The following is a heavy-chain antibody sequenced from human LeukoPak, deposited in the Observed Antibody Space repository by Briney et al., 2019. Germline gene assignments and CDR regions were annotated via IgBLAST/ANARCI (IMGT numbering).Heavy chain of an antibody. CDR2: IRYDGSNK. J-gene: IGHJ6*03. CDR3: AKEHDYGDHYYYYYMDV. Sequence: GGSLRLSCAASGFTFSSYGMHWVRQAPGKGLEWVAFIRYDGSNKYYADSVKGRFTISRDNSKNTLYLQMNSLRAEDTAVYYCAKEHDYGDHYYYYYMDVWGKGTTVTVSS. CDR1: GFTFSSYG. V-gene: IGHV3-30*02. D-gene: IGHD4-17*01.